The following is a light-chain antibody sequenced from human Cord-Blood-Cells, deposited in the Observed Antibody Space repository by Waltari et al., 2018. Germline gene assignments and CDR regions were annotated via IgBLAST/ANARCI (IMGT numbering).Light chain of an antibody. V-gene: IGKV3-20*01. CDR2: GAS. CDR3: QQYGSSPLIT. J-gene: IGKJ5*01. Sequence: EIVLTQSPGTLALSPGERATLPCRGSQSVSSSYLAWYQRKPGQAPRLLIYGASSRATGIPDRFSGSGSGTDFTLTISRLEPEDFAVYYCQQYGSSPLITFGQGTRLEIK. CDR1: QSVSSSY.